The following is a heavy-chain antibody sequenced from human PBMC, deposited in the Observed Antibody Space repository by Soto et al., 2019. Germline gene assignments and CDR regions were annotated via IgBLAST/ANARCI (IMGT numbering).Heavy chain of an antibody. Sequence: PSETLSLTCTVSGGSISSYYWSWIRQPLGKGLEWIGYIYYSGSINYNPSLKSRVTISVDTSKNQFSLKLSSVTAADTAVYYCARVLSQIERGSGIYHRYFDSWGQGTLVTVSS. J-gene: IGHJ4*02. D-gene: IGHD3-10*01. CDR3: ARVLSQIERGSGIYHRYFDS. CDR1: GGSISSYY. V-gene: IGHV4-59*01. CDR2: IYYSGSI.